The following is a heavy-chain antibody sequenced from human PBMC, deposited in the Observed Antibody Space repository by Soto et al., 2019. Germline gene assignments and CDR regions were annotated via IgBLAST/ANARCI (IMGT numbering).Heavy chain of an antibody. D-gene: IGHD2-21*01. J-gene: IGHJ6*02. CDR2: IYPGDSDT. V-gene: IGHV5-51*01. Sequence: PGESLKISCKGSGYSFTSYWIGWVRQMPGKGLEWMGIIYPGDSDTRYSPSFQGQVTISADKSISTAYLQWSSLKASDTAMYYCAREVWFLNPDTHYYYVMDVWGQGTTVTVSS. CDR3: AREVWFLNPDTHYYYVMDV. CDR1: GYSFTSYW.